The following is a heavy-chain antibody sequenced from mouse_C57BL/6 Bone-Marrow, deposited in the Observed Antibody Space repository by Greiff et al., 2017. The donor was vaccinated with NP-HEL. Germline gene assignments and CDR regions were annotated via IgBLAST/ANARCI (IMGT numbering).Heavy chain of an antibody. CDR3: ARDYAEDYYAMDY. CDR1: GYTFTDYY. Sequence: VQLQQSGAELVRPGASVKLSCKASGYTFTDYYINWVKQRPGQGLEWIARIYPGSGNTYYNEKFKGKATLTAEQSSSTAYMQLSSLTSEDSAVYFWARDYAEDYYAMDYWGQGTSVTVSS. D-gene: IGHD1-1*01. J-gene: IGHJ4*01. V-gene: IGHV1-76*01. CDR2: IYPGSGNT.